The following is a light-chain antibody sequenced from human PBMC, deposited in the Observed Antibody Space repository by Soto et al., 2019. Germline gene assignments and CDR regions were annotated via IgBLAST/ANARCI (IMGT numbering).Light chain of an antibody. J-gene: IGLJ2*01. CDR1: SSNIGSNY. CDR3: GTWDSSLSGVI. CDR2: DNN. Sequence: QSVLTQPPSVSVAPGQKVSISCSGSSSNIGSNYVSWYQHLPGTAPRLLIYDNNKRPSGIPDRFSGSKSGTSATLGITGLQTGDEADYYCGTWDSSLSGVIFGGGTKLTVL. V-gene: IGLV1-51*01.